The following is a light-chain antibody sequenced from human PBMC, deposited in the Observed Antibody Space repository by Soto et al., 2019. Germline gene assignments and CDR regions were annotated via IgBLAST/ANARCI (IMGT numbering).Light chain of an antibody. J-gene: IGKJ1*01. CDR2: AAS. Sequence: DIQMTQSPSSLAASVGDRVTISCRASQDIGNNLGWYQQKPGKAPKRLIYAASSLQIGVPSRFSGSGSGTEFTLTISSLQPEDFATYYCLQHNSYPPTFGQGTKVEIK. CDR1: QDIGNN. CDR3: LQHNSYPPT. V-gene: IGKV1-17*01.